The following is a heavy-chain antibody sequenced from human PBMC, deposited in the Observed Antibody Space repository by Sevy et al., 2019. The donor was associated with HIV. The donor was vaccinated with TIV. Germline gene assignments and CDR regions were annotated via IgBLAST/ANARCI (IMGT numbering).Heavy chain of an antibody. V-gene: IGHV3-33*01. Sequence: GGSLRLSCAASGFTFSSYGMHWVRQAPGKGLEWVAVIWYDGSNKYYADSVKGRFTISRDNSKNTLYLQMNSLRAEDTAVYYCERDMRTYYDFWSGYSSYYYYGMDVWGQGTTVTVSS. CDR1: GFTFSSYG. D-gene: IGHD3-3*01. J-gene: IGHJ6*02. CDR3: ERDMRTYYDFWSGYSSYYYYGMDV. CDR2: IWYDGSNK.